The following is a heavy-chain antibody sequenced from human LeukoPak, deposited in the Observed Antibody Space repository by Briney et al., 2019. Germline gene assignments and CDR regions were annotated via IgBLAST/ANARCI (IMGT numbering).Heavy chain of an antibody. D-gene: IGHD3-22*01. J-gene: IGHJ4*02. V-gene: IGHV3-21*01. CDR2: ISSSSSYI. Sequence: PGGSLRLSCAASGFTFSSYSMNWVRQAPGKGLEWVSSISSSSSYIYYADSVKGRFTISRDNAKNSLYLQMNSLRAEDTAVYYCARDNPRDSSGEGLFDYWGQGTLVTVSS. CDR1: GFTFSSYS. CDR3: ARDNPRDSSGEGLFDY.